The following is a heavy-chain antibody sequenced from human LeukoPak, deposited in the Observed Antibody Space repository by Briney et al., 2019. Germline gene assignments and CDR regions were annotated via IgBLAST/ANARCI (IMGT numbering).Heavy chain of an antibody. CDR2: IIPIFGAA. V-gene: IGHV1-69*13. CDR3: ARGSVDMATSTWDGVDY. CDR1: GGTFSSYT. Sequence: SVKVSCKASGGTFSSYTINWVRQAPGQGLEWMGGIIPIFGAANHAQNFRGRVTITADESTSTAYMELSSLRSEDTAMYYCARGSVDMATSTWDGVDYWGQGTLVTVSS. J-gene: IGHJ4*02. D-gene: IGHD5-24*01.